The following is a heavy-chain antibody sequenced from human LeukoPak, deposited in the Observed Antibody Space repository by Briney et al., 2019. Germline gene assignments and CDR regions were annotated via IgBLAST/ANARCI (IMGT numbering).Heavy chain of an antibody. J-gene: IGHJ4*02. D-gene: IGHD6-13*01. Sequence: GGSLRLSCAVSGFTFSSEAMGWVRQLPGGELEWVSTISPAGGTTYYAESMKGRFTISRDTSKSTLYLQMNSLRVEDTSVYYCTKVRSCSSSWALRVFDYWGQGALVTVSS. CDR2: ISPAGGTT. CDR1: GFTFSSEA. CDR3: TKVRSCSSSWALRVFDY. V-gene: IGHV3-23*01.